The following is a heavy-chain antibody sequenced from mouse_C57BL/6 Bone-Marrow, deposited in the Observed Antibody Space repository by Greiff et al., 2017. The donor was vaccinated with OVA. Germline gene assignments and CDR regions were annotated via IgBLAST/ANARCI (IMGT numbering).Heavy chain of an antibody. CDR1: GFTFSDYG. J-gene: IGHJ4*01. CDR2: ISSGSSTI. Sequence: EVMLVESGGGLVKPGGSLKLSCAASGFTFSDYGMHWVRQATEKGLEWVAYISSGSSTIYYADTVKGRFTISRDNAKNTLFLQMTSLRSEDTAMYYCASTVVAHYYAMDYWGQGTSVTVSS. V-gene: IGHV5-17*01. CDR3: ASTVVAHYYAMDY. D-gene: IGHD1-1*01.